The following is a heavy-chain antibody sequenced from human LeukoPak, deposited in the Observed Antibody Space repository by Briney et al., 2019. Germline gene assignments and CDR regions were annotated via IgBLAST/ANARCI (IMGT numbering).Heavy chain of an antibody. V-gene: IGHV3-30*03. Sequence: GGSLRLSCATSGFTFSSSWMSWVRQAPGKGLEWVAVISYDGSNKYYADSVKGRFTISRDNSKNTLYLQMNSLRAEDTAVYYCARGGYYDSSGYFPFDYWGQGTLVTVSS. CDR1: GFTFSSSW. D-gene: IGHD3-22*01. CDR3: ARGGYYDSSGYFPFDY. J-gene: IGHJ4*02. CDR2: ISYDGSNK.